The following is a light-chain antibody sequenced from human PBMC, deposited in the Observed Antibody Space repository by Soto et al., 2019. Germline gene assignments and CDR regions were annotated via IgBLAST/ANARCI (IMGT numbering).Light chain of an antibody. J-gene: IGKJ5*01. CDR2: AAS. CDR3: QQYNSYTIT. CDR1: QGISRS. Sequence: DIQMTQSPSSLSASVGDRGTIMCRASQGISRSLAWYQQKREKAPKSXIYAASSLQSGVPSRFSGSGSGTDFTLTINSLQPEDFATYYCQQYNSYTITFGQGTRLEIK. V-gene: IGKV1D-16*01.